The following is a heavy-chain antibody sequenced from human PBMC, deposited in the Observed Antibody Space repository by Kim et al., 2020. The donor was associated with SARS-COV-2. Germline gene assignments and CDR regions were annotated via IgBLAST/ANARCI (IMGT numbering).Heavy chain of an antibody. D-gene: IGHD4-17*01. CDR3: AKAVTTPQYDPYYFDY. Sequence: GGSLRLSCAASGFTFDDYAMHWVRQAPGKGLEWVSGISWNSGSIGYADSVKGRFTISRDNAKNSLYLQMNSLRAEDTALYYCAKAVTTPQYDPYYFDYWGQGTLVTVSS. J-gene: IGHJ4*02. CDR1: GFTFDDYA. V-gene: IGHV3-9*01. CDR2: ISWNSGSI.